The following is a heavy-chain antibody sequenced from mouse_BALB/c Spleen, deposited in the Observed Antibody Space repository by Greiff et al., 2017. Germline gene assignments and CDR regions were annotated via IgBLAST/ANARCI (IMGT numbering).Heavy chain of an antibody. D-gene: IGHD1-2*01. CDR1: GYTFTSYW. V-gene: IGHV1-7*01. J-gene: IGHJ2*01. Sequence: QVQLQQSGAELAKPGASVKMSCKASGYTFTSYWMHWVKQRPGQGLEWIGYINPSTGYTEYNQKFKDKATLTADKSSSTAYMQLSSLTSEDSAVYYCARSGRPHFDYWGQGTTLTVSS. CDR3: ARSGRPHFDY. CDR2: INPSTGYT.